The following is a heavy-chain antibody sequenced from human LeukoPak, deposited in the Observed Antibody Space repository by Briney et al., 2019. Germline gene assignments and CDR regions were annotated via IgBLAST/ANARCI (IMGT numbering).Heavy chain of an antibody. D-gene: IGHD3-10*01. V-gene: IGHV4-34*01. CDR1: GGSFSGYY. CDR3: ARLEEGYGSGRRENYYYYYMDV. J-gene: IGHJ6*03. Sequence: PSETLSLTCAVYGGSFSGYYWSWIRQPPGKGLEWIGEINHSGSTNYNPSLKSRVTISVDTSKNQFSLKLASVTAADTAVYYCARLEEGYGSGRRENYYYYYMDVWGKGTTVTISS. CDR2: INHSGST.